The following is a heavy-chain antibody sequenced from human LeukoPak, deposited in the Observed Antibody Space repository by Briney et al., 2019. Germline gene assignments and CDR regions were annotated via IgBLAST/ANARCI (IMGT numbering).Heavy chain of an antibody. CDR2: ISYDGSNK. J-gene: IGHJ4*02. CDR1: GFTFSSHA. Sequence: PGGSLRLSCAASGFTFSSHAMHWVRQAPGKGLEWVAVISYDGSNKYYADSVKGRFTISRDNSKNTLYLQMNSLRAEDMAVYYCARDPHYLSGWYFDYWGQGTLVTVSS. D-gene: IGHD6-19*01. CDR3: ARDPHYLSGWYFDY. V-gene: IGHV3-30-3*01.